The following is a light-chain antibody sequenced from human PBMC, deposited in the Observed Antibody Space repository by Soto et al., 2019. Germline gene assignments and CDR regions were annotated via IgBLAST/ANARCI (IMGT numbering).Light chain of an antibody. J-gene: IGLJ3*02. CDR2: ENN. V-gene: IGLV1-51*02. CDR1: SSNIGNNY. CDR3: ATWDSSLSGGV. Sequence: QSVLTQPPSVSAAPGQKVTISCSGSSSNIGNNYVSWYQQVPGTAPKLLIYENNVRPSGIPDRISGSKSGTSATLGITGLQTGDEADYYCATWDSSLSGGVFGGGTKLTVL.